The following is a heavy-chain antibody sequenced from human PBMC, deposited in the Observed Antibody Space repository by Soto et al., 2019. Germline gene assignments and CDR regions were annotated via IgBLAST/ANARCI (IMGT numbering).Heavy chain of an antibody. CDR3: AKSLRYFDWLFPEFDY. J-gene: IGHJ4*02. Sequence: GGSLRLSCAASGFTVNDYAMHWVRQAPGKGLEWVSGISWNSGSIGYADSVKGRFTISRDNAKNSLYLQMNSLRAEDTALYYCAKSLRYFDWLFPEFDYWGQGTLVTVSS. D-gene: IGHD3-9*01. CDR2: ISWNSGSI. V-gene: IGHV3-9*01. CDR1: GFTVNDYA.